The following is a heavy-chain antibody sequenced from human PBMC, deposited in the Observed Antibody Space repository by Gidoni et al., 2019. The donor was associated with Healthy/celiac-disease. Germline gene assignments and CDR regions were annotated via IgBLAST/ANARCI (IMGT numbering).Heavy chain of an antibody. CDR3: ARDLHPGSYGYYYYYYGMDG. CDR2: IYYSGST. V-gene: IGHV4-59*01. J-gene: IGHJ6*02. Sequence: QVQLQESGTGLVKPSETLALTCTVSGGSISSYYWSWLRQPLGQGLEWVGSIYYSGSTNYNPSLKSRVTISVDTSKNQFSLKLSSVTAADTAVYYCARDLHPGSYGYYYYYYGMDGWGQGTTVTVSS. D-gene: IGHD5-18*01. CDR1: GGSISSYY.